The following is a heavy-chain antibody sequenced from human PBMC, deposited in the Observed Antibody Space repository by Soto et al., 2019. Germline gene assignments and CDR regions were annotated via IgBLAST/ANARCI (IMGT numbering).Heavy chain of an antibody. CDR1: GYTFTSYY. CDR3: ARDQSFGVVTYGMDV. Sequence: ASVKVSCKASGYTFTSYYMHLVRQAPGQGLEWMGIINPSGGSTSYAQKFQGRVTMTRDTSTSTVYMELSSLRSEDTAVYYCARDQSFGVVTYGMDVWGQGTTVTVSS. V-gene: IGHV1-46*01. D-gene: IGHD3-3*01. J-gene: IGHJ6*02. CDR2: INPSGGST.